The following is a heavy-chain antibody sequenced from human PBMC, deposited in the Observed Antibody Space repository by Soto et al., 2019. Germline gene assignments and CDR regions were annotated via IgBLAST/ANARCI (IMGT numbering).Heavy chain of an antibody. V-gene: IGHV1-3*05. Sequence: QVQLVQSGAEEKKPGASVKVSCKASGYTFTSYAMHWVRQAPGQRLEWMGWINAGNDNTKYSQKFQGRVTITRDTSASTAYMELSSLRSEDTAVYYCARGNSNYGVYWGQGTLVTVSS. D-gene: IGHD4-4*01. CDR3: ARGNSNYGVY. CDR1: GYTFTSYA. J-gene: IGHJ4*02. CDR2: INAGNDNT.